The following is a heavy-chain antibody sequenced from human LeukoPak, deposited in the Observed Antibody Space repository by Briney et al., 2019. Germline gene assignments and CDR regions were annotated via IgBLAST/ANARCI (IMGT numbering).Heavy chain of an antibody. Sequence: SETLSLTCAVSGGSMSSVSNSWTWIRQPSGKGLEWIGYVYYSGSSYYNPSLESRVIISVDRSKNQFSLKVSSVTAADTAVYYCARDQQQLVPGTFDIWGQGIMVTVSS. D-gene: IGHD6-13*01. CDR2: VYYSGSS. CDR1: GGSMSSVSNS. CDR3: ARDQQQLVPGTFDI. J-gene: IGHJ3*02. V-gene: IGHV4-30-2*01.